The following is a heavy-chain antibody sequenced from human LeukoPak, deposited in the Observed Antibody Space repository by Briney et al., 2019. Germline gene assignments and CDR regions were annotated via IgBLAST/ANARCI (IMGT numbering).Heavy chain of an antibody. D-gene: IGHD3-22*01. CDR3: ARLGYYYDSSGYD. CDR2: IYHSGST. CDR1: GYSISGGYY. J-gene: IGHJ4*02. Sequence: ASETLSLTCTVSGYSISGGYYWGWIRQPPGKGLEWIGSIYHSGSTYYNPSLKSRVTISVDTSKNQFSLKLSSVTAADTAVYYCARLGYYYDSSGYDWGQGTLVTVSS. V-gene: IGHV4-38-2*02.